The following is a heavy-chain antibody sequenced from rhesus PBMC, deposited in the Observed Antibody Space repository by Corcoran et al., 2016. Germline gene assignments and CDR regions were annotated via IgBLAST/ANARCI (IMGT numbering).Heavy chain of an antibody. V-gene: IGHV4-76*01. Sequence: QVQLQESGPGVVKPSETLSLTCAVSGYSISNCYDWRWIRQPPGKGLEWIGYIYGSSGSTNYNPSLKNRVTISKDTSKNQFSLKLSSVTAADTAVYYCARGITSFDYWGQGVLVTVSS. D-gene: IGHD1-26*01. CDR1: GYSISNCYD. CDR2: IYGSSGST. J-gene: IGHJ4*01. CDR3: ARGITSFDY.